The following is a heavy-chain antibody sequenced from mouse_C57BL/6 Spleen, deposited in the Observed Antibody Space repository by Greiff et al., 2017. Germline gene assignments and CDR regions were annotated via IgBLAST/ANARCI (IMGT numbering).Heavy chain of an antibody. CDR2: IYPGDGDT. V-gene: IGHV1-82*01. CDR1: GYAFSSSW. Sequence: VQLQQSGPELVKPGASVKISCKASGYAFSSSWMNWVKQRPGKGLEWIGRIYPGDGDTNYNGKFKGKATLTADKSSSTAYMQRSSLTSEDSAVYFCAGGSSGYYAMDYWGQGTSVTVSS. J-gene: IGHJ4*01. CDR3: AGGSSGYYAMDY. D-gene: IGHD3-2*02.